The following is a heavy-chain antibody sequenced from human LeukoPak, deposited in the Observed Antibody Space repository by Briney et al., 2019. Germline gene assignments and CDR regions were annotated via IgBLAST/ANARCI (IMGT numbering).Heavy chain of an antibody. V-gene: IGHV3-15*01. Sequence: GGSLRLSCAASGFTFSSYAMSWVRQAPGKGLEWLGRIKSNTDGGTADFAAPVKGRFTMSRDDSKTTLYLQMNNLRNEDTAVYYCATYKSYSDVWGQGTLVTVSS. D-gene: IGHD1-1*01. CDR2: IKSNTDGGTA. CDR3: ATYKSYSDV. J-gene: IGHJ4*02. CDR1: GFTFSSYA.